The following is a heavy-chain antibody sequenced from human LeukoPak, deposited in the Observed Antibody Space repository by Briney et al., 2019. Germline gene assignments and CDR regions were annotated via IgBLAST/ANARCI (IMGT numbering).Heavy chain of an antibody. J-gene: IGHJ6*03. CDR3: AKSNIVGATPRYYYYMDV. Sequence: PGGSLTLSCAASGATFSGYAVHWVRQAPGKGLEWVSAISGSGGSTYYADSVKGRFTISRDNSKNTLYLQMNSLRAEDTAVYYCAKSNIVGATPRYYYYMDVWGKGTTVTVSS. V-gene: IGHV3-23*01. CDR2: ISGSGGST. D-gene: IGHD1-26*01. CDR1: GATFSGYA.